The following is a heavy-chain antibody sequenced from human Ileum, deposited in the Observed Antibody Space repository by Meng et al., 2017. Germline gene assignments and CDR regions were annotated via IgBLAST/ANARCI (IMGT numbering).Heavy chain of an antibody. D-gene: IGHD7-27*01. Sequence: EAGPGRLGPSEPPPPIGAGSGCSVSSSGYQWGWIRQPPGKGLEWIGYASTNYNPSLKSRVTISVDTSKNQFSLKLTSVTAADTAVYYCARDHWGSLDYWGQGVLVTVSS. CDR3: ARDHWGSLDY. CDR1: GCSVSSSGYQ. CDR2: AST. V-gene: IGHV4-61*08. J-gene: IGHJ4*02.